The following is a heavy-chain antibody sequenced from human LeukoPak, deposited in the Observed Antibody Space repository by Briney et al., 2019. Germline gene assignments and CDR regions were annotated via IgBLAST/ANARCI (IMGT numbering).Heavy chain of an antibody. CDR3: TTSSGEQWLVPPHY. Sequence: PGGSLRLSCTASGFTFGDYAMSWFRQAPGKGLEWVGFIRSKAYGGTTEYAAFVKGRFTISRDDSKSIAYLQMNSLKTEDTAVYYCTTSSGEQWLVPPHYWGQGTLVTVSS. CDR1: GFTFGDYA. V-gene: IGHV3-49*03. CDR2: IRSKAYGGTT. D-gene: IGHD6-19*01. J-gene: IGHJ4*02.